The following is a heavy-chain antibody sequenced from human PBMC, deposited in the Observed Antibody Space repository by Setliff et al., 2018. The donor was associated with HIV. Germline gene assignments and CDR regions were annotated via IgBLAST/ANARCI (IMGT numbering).Heavy chain of an antibody. J-gene: IGHJ4*02. Sequence: SETLSLTCTVSGGSINSYYWSWIRQPAGKGLEWIGRIYSSGSTNYNPSLKSRVTMSVDTSKNQISLKLSSVTAADTAMYYYARRMAAGTFDYWGRGTLVTVSS. CDR3: ARRMAAGTFDY. CDR1: GGSINSYY. V-gene: IGHV4-4*07. D-gene: IGHD6-13*01. CDR2: IYSSGST.